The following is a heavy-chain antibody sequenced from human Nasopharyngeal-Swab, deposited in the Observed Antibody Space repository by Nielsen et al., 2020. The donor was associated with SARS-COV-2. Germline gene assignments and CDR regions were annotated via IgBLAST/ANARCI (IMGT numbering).Heavy chain of an antibody. CDR2: INAGNGNT. V-gene: IGHV1-3*01. D-gene: IGHD3-22*01. J-gene: IGHJ6*02. CDR1: GYTFTSYA. CDR3: AISSGYYMALYYYYGMDV. Sequence: ASVKVSCKASGYTFTSYAMHWVRQAPGQRLEWMGWINAGNGNTKYSQKFQGRVTITRDTSASPAYMELSSLRSEDTAVYYCAISSGYYMALYYYYGMDVWGQGTTVTVSS.